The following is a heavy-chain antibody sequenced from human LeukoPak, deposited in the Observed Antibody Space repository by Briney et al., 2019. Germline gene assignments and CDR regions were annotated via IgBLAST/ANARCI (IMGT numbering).Heavy chain of an antibody. Sequence: SVKVSCKASGGTFSGYAISWVRQAPGQGLEWMGGIIPIFGTANYAQKFQGRVTMTTDTSTSTAYMELRSLRSDDTAVYYCARVGDIVVVPAAISDNWFDPWGQGTLVTVSS. V-gene: IGHV1-69*05. J-gene: IGHJ5*02. CDR1: GGTFSGYA. CDR2: IIPIFGTA. D-gene: IGHD2-2*02. CDR3: ARVGDIVVVPAAISDNWFDP.